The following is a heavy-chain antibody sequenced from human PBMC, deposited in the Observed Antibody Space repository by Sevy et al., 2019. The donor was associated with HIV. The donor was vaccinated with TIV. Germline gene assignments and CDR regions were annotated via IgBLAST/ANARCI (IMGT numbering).Heavy chain of an antibody. D-gene: IGHD6-13*01. V-gene: IGHV3-23*01. J-gene: IGHJ4*02. CDR2: INNSGGST. Sequence: GGSLRLSCAVSGFTVNTYAMSWVRQAPGKGLEWVAVINNSGGSTDYADSVRGRFSISRDNPNVYLEMNGLRVEDTAVYYCVKERVGYISSWYYFDYWGQGTLVTVSS. CDR1: GFTVNTYA. CDR3: VKERVGYISSWYYFDY.